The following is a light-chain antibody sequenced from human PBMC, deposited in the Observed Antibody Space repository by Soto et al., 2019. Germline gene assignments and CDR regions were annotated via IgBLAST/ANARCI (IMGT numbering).Light chain of an antibody. CDR3: QQYDNWPPIT. V-gene: IGKV3-15*01. CDR1: QSVRSK. Sequence: EIVMTQSPATLSVSPGEGATLSCRASQSVRSKLAWYQQKPGQAPRLLIYGASTRATGIPARFSGSGSGVEFTLTISSLQSEDFAVYYCQQYDNWPPITFGQGTKVDIK. J-gene: IGKJ1*01. CDR2: GAS.